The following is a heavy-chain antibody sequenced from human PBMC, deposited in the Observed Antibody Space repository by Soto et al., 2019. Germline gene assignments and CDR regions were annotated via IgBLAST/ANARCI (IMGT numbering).Heavy chain of an antibody. CDR2: IATYNSNK. V-gene: IGHV1-18*01. J-gene: IGHJ5*02. CDR3: ARVLRGVVNWFDP. D-gene: IGHD3-10*01. CDR1: GDTFTNFA. Sequence: HLVQSGPEVKKPGASGTVSCKTSGDTFTNFALSWVRQAPGQGLEWMGWIATYNSNKNYAQKFQGRLTLTTDTSTSTGYMELKSLEYDGTAVYYCARVLRGVVNWFDPWGQGTLVTVSS.